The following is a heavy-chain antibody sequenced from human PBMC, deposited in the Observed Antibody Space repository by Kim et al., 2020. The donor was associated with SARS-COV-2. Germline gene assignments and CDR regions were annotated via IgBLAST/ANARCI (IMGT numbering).Heavy chain of an antibody. CDR1: GFTFSSYG. Sequence: GGSLRLSCAASGFTFSSYGMHWVRQAPGKGLEWVAVIWYDGSNKYYADSVTGRFTISRDNSTNTLYLQMNSLRAEDTAAYYCATDTCHYYGMDVWGQGTT. CDR2: IWYDGSNK. V-gene: IGHV3-33*01. J-gene: IGHJ6*02. CDR3: ATDTCHYYGMDV.